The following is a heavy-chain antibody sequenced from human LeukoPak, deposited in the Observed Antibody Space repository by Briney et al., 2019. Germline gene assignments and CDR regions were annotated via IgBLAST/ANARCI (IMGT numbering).Heavy chain of an antibody. Sequence: GGSLRLSCAASGFRFSSHVMSWVRQAPGKGLEYVSSIDGTDGGSYYADSVEGRFTISRDNPKNALYLQMNNLRAGDTAVHFCAKRGVVIRVILVGFHKEAYYFDSWGQGALVTVSS. D-gene: IGHD3-22*01. V-gene: IGHV3-23*01. CDR1: GFRFSSHV. CDR3: AKRGVVIRVILVGFHKEAYYFDS. CDR2: IDGTDGGS. J-gene: IGHJ4*02.